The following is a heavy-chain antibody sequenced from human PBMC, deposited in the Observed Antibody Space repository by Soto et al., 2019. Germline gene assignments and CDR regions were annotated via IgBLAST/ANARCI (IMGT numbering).Heavy chain of an antibody. CDR3: AAEASCNAGNRYSGHNWFDT. CDR1: GYTLAEVS. V-gene: IGHV1-24*01. CDR2: FDPEHDET. J-gene: IGHJ5*02. D-gene: IGHD2-15*01. Sequence: SVKVSCNVSGYTLAEVSIHWVRQAPGKGLEWMGGFDPEHDETLFAQSFQGRLTMTEDSSADTAYMELNSLRSEDTSVYYCAAEASCNAGNRYSGHNWFDTCGQGTRGIGS.